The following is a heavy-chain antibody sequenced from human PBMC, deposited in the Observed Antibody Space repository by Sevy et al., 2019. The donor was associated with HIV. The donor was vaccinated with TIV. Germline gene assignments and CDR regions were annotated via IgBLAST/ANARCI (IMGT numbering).Heavy chain of an antibody. J-gene: IGHJ6*03. Sequence: GGSLRLSCAASGFTFSSYWMSWVRQAPGKGLEWVANIKQDGSEKYYVDSVKGRFTISRDNAKNSLYLQMNSLRAEDTAVYYCARDDRIAAAERDYYCYMDVWGKGTTVTVSS. D-gene: IGHD6-13*01. CDR3: ARDDRIAAAERDYYCYMDV. V-gene: IGHV3-7*03. CDR2: IKQDGSEK. CDR1: GFTFSSYW.